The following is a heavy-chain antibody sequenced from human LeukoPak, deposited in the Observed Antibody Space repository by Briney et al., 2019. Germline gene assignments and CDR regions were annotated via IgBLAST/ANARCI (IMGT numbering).Heavy chain of an antibody. D-gene: IGHD4-17*01. V-gene: IGHV4-59*08. CDR3: ARLGVSSVTHFAY. CDR1: GGSISSYY. CDR2: IDYSGTT. Sequence: SQTPSLTCTVSGGSISSYYWSWIRQSPGKGLEWIGFIDYSGTTNYNPSLKSRVTMSVDTSKNQFSLKLSSVTAADTAVYYCARLGVSSVTHFAYWGQGTLVTVSS. J-gene: IGHJ4*02.